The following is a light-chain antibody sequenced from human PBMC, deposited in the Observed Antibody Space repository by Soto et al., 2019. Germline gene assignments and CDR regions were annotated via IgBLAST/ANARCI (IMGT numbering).Light chain of an antibody. CDR1: QSISSW. V-gene: IGKV1-5*03. CDR2: KAS. CDR3: QQYNTSPYT. J-gene: IGKJ2*01. Sequence: DIQMTQSPSTLSASVGDRVTITCRASQSISSWLAWYQQKPGKAPKLLIYKASSLESGVPSWFSGSGSGTEFTLTISSLQPDDFATYYCQQYNTSPYTFGQGPSWRSN.